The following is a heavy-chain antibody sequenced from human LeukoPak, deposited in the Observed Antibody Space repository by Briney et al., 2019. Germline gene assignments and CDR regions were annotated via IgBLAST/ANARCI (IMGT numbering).Heavy chain of an antibody. V-gene: IGHV1-69*02. CDR2: IIPILGMA. CDR3: ARVGEDGYNNRNYAFDI. J-gene: IGHJ3*02. Sequence: SVKVSCKASGGTFSSYTISWVRQAPGQGLEWMGRIIPILGMANYAQKFQGRVTITADKSTSTAYMELNSLRSEDTAVYYCARVGEDGYNNRNYAFDIWGQGTMVTVSS. CDR1: GGTFSSYT. D-gene: IGHD5-24*01.